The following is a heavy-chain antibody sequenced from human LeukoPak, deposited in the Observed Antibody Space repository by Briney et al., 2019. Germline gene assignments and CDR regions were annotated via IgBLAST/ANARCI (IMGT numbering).Heavy chain of an antibody. V-gene: IGHV1-2*02. CDR2: INPNSGGT. D-gene: IGHD5-18*01. CDR3: ARATAADTAMIYFDY. CDR1: GYTFTGYY. Sequence: ASVKVSCKASGYTFTGYYMHWVRQAPGQGLEWMGWINPNSGGTNYAQKFQGRVTMTRDTSISTAYMELSRLRSDDTAVYYCARATAADTAMIYFDYWGQGTLVTVSS. J-gene: IGHJ4*02.